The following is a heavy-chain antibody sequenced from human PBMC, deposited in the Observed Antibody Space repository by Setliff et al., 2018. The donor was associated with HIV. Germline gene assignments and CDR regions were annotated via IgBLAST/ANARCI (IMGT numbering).Heavy chain of an antibody. CDR1: GITFSSYW. CDR2: IKQDGSEK. CDR3: ARGQTTAEY. Sequence: LSCVASGITFSSYWMSWVRQAPGKGLEWVANIKQDGSEKSYVGSVKGRFTISRDNAKNSLYLQMSSLRAEDTAVYYCARGQTTAEYWGQGTLVTVSS. J-gene: IGHJ4*02. D-gene: IGHD4-17*01. V-gene: IGHV3-7*01.